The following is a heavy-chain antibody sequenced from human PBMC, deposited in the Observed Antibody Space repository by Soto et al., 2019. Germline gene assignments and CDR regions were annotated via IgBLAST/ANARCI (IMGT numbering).Heavy chain of an antibody. Sequence: GASVKVSCKASGGTFSSYAISWVREAPGQGLEWMGGIIPIFGTANYAQKFQGRVTITADESTSTAYMELSSLRSEDTAVYYCARDLSEIFGEESYYYGMDVWGQGTTVTVSS. CDR2: IIPIFGTA. V-gene: IGHV1-69*13. CDR1: GGTFSSYA. CDR3: ARDLSEIFGEESYYYGMDV. J-gene: IGHJ6*02. D-gene: IGHD3-3*01.